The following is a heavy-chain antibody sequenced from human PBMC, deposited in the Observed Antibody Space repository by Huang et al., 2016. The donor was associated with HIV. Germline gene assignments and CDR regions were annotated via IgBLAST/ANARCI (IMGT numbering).Heavy chain of an antibody. J-gene: IGHJ6*04. CDR3: ARERRGFGMDV. CDR2: INYIGGST. V-gene: IGHV1-46*03. Sequence: QVQLVQSGAEVKKPGASGRVSCKASGYTFTSYYMHWVRQAPGQGLEWMGIINYIGGSTTYAQKCQGRVTRTRDTSTSTVYMELSNLRSEDTAVYYCARERRGFGMDVWGKGTTVTVSS. CDR1: GYTFTSYY.